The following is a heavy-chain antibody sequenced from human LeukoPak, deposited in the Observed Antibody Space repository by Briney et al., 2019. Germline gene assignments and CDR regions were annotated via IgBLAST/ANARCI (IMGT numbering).Heavy chain of an antibody. Sequence: ASVKVSCKASGYTFTGYYMHWVRQAPGQGLEWMGRINPNSGGTNYAQKFQGWVTMTRDTSISTAYMELSRLRSDDTAVYYCARDSKYYYGMDVWGQGTTVTVSS. D-gene: IGHD2/OR15-2a*01. CDR2: INPNSGGT. CDR1: GYTFTGYY. CDR3: ARDSKYYYGMDV. V-gene: IGHV1-2*04. J-gene: IGHJ6*02.